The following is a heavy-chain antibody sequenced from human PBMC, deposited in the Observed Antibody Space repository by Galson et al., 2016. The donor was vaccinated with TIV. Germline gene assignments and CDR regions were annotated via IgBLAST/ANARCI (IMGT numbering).Heavy chain of an antibody. Sequence: SLRLSCAASGFAVSNFAMSWVRQAPGKGLEWVSTISGTGISTYYADSVKGRFTISRDNSKNKMFLQMNSLRAEDTAIYYCAKDLFIAVPNTGAFDCLGQGTLVTVSS. J-gene: IGHJ4*02. D-gene: IGHD6-19*01. CDR3: AKDLFIAVPNTGAFDC. V-gene: IGHV3-23*01. CDR1: GFAVSNFA. CDR2: ISGTGIST.